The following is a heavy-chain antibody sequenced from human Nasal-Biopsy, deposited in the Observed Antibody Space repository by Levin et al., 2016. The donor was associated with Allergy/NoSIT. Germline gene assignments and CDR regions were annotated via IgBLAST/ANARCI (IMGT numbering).Heavy chain of an antibody. J-gene: IGHJ3*02. CDR1: GFTFSSYW. CDR2: IKQDGSEK. Sequence: GESLKISCAASGFTFSSYWMSWVRQAPGKGLEWVANIKQDGSEKYYVDSVKGRFTISRDNAKNSLFLQMNSLTAEDTAVYYCARPQRTGDYVISDTFDIWGQGTMVTVSS. CDR3: ARPQRTGDYVISDTFDI. V-gene: IGHV3-7*01. D-gene: IGHD4-17*01.